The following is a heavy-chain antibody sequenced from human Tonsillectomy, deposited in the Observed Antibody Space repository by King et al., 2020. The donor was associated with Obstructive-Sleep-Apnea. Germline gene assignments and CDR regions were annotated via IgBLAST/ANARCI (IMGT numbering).Heavy chain of an antibody. CDR2: ISAYNGNT. D-gene: IGHD3-22*01. Sequence: QLVQSGAEVKKPGASVKVSCKASGYTFTSYGISWVRQAPGQGLEWMGWISAYNGNTNYAQKLQGRVTMTTDTSTSTAYMELRSLRSDDTAVYYCARDSQDYYGSSGYYYVWEDYWGQGTLVTVSS. CDR3: ARDSQDYYGSSGYYYVWEDY. CDR1: GYTFTSYG. V-gene: IGHV1-18*04. J-gene: IGHJ4*02.